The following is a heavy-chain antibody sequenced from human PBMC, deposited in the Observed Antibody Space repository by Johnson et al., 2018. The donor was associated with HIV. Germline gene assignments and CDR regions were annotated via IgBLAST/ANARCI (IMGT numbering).Heavy chain of an antibody. J-gene: IGHJ3*02. CDR3: ARDTSRGRDAFDI. D-gene: IGHD3-10*01. V-gene: IGHV3-66*02. CDR2: IYSGGST. CDR1: GFTFSTNY. Sequence: VQLVESGGGVVQPGRSLRLSCVASGFTFSTNYMSWVRQAPGKGLEWVSVIYSGGSTYYADSVKGRFTISRDNSKNTLYRQMNSLRAEDTAVYYCARDTSRGRDAFDIWGQGTMVTVSS.